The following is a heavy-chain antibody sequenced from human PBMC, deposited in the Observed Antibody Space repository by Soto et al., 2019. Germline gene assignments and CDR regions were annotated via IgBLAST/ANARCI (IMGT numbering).Heavy chain of an antibody. V-gene: IGHV4-30-4*01. CDR3: ARGPSSDKVDY. D-gene: IGHD6-6*01. CDR1: GDSITNTYYC. J-gene: IGHJ4*02. CDR2: IYSGGST. Sequence: PSETLSLTCTVSGDSITNTYYCWSWIRQTPGKGLEWIGHIYSGGSTYTNPSLGGRVTLSQDTSQNQFFLKLSSVSAADTAVYYCARGPSSDKVDYWGQGTLVTVSS.